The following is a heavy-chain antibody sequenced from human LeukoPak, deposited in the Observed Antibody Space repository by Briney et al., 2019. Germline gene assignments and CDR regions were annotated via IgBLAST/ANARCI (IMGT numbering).Heavy chain of an antibody. V-gene: IGHV3-48*03. CDR1: GFTFSGYE. CDR2: ISSSGSTI. Sequence: GGSLRLSCAASGFTFSGYEMNWVRQAPGKGLEWVSYISSSGSTIYYADSVKGRFTISRDNAKNSLYLQMNSLRAEDTAVYYCARDRWTVTHFDYWGQGTLVTVSS. D-gene: IGHD4-17*01. J-gene: IGHJ4*02. CDR3: ARDRWTVTHFDY.